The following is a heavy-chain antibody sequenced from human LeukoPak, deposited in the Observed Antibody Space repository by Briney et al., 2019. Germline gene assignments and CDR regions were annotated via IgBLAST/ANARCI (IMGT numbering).Heavy chain of an antibody. V-gene: IGHV4-59*01. CDR1: GGSISSYY. D-gene: IGHD5-12*01. CDR2: IYYSGST. CDR3: ARVGGYDWESFYDY. J-gene: IGHJ4*02. Sequence: SETLSLTCTVSGGSISSYYWSWIRQPPGKGLEWIGYIYYSGSTNYNPSLKSRVTISVDTSKNQFSLKLSSVTAADTAVYYCARVGGYDWESFYDYWGQGTLVTVSS.